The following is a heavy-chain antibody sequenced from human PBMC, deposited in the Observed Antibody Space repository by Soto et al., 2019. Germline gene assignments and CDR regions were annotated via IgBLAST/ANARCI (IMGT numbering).Heavy chain of an antibody. CDR2: IYYSGST. J-gene: IGHJ4*02. CDR1: GGSISSGDYY. V-gene: IGHV4-30-4*01. Sequence: PSETLSLTCTVSGGSISSGDYYWSWIRQPPGKGLEWIGYIYYSGSTYYNPSLKSRVTISVDTSKNQFSLKLSSVTAADTAVYYCARVRQDCSSTSCQLFDYWGQGTLVTVSS. CDR3: ARVRQDCSSTSCQLFDY. D-gene: IGHD2-2*01.